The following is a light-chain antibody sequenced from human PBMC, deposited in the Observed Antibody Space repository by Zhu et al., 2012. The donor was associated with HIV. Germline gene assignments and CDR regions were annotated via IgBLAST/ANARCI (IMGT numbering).Light chain of an antibody. CDR2: DAS. J-gene: IGKJ3*01. V-gene: IGKV1-9*01. CDR3: QQLNTYPLFT. Sequence: DFQLTQSPSFLSASVGDRVTITCRASEPIAKDLAWYQHKPGKAPKLLIYDASTLQSGVPSTFSGSGSGTEFTLTISSLQPEDFAIYYCQQLNTYPLFTFGPGTKVDIK. CDR1: EPIAKD.